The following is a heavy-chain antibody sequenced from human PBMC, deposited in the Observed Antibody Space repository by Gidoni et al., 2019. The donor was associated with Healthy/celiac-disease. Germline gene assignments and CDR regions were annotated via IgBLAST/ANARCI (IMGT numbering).Heavy chain of an antibody. J-gene: IGHJ4*02. CDR3: ARLVKGQQPPNFDY. V-gene: IGHV4-39*01. Sequence: QLQLQESGPGLVKPSETLSLTCTVSGGSISSSSYYWGWIRQPPGKGLEWIGSIYYSGSTYYNPSLKSRVTISVDTSKNQFSLKLSSVTAADTAVYYCARLVKGQQPPNFDYWGQGTLVTVSS. CDR2: IYYSGST. D-gene: IGHD6-13*01. CDR1: GGSISSSSYY.